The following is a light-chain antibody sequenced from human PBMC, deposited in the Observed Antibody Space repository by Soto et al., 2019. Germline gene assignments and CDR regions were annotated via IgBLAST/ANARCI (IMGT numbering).Light chain of an antibody. CDR1: GSTFGAGSD. Sequence: QSVLTQPPSVSGAPGQRVTISCTVSGSTFGAGSDVHWYQQVPGTAPKLLISYNTNRPSGVPDRFSGYKSGTSASLAISGLQPEDEADYYCQCYDSSLTVLFGGGTKLTVL. V-gene: IGLV1-40*01. CDR3: QCYDSSLTVL. CDR2: YNT. J-gene: IGLJ2*01.